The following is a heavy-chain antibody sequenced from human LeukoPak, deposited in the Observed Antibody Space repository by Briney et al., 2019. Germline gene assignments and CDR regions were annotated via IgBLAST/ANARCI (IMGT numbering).Heavy chain of an antibody. CDR2: IYYSENT. J-gene: IGHJ4*02. CDR1: GASLSTYY. Sequence: PSETLSLTCAVSGASLSTYYWSWIRQPPGGGLEWIGFIYYSENTKYNPSLKSRVIISVDTSKNQFSLKLSSVTAADTAVYYCARARFQLMWPYYFDSWGQGALVTVSS. V-gene: IGHV4-59*01. CDR3: ARARFQLMWPYYFDS. D-gene: IGHD2-2*01.